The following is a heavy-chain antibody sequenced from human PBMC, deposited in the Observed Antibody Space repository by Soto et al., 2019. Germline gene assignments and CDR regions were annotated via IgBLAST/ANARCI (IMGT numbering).Heavy chain of an antibody. J-gene: IGHJ4*02. CDR1: GGTFSSSA. D-gene: IGHD5-18*01. V-gene: IGHV1-69*13. CDR2: IIPMFGTA. Sequence: GASVKVSCKASGGTFSSSAIIWVRQAPGQGLEWMGGIIPMFGTADYAQRFQGRVTITADESTSTVYMELSSLRSEDTAVYYCARGSALDPTMAYFDYWGQGTSVTVSS. CDR3: ARGSALDPTMAYFDY.